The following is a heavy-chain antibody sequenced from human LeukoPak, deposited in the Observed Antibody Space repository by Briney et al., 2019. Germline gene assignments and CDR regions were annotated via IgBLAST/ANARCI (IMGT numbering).Heavy chain of an antibody. J-gene: IGHJ3*01. CDR2: ISFSGGST. D-gene: IGHD5-24*01. Sequence: GGSLRLSCAASGFTFSSSNLSWVRQAPGKGLEWVSLISFSGGSTYYADSVKGRFTISRDNSKDTLYLQMNSLRAEDTAIYYCARDIQLSTWGLGTMVTVSS. CDR1: GFTFSSSN. V-gene: IGHV3-23*01. CDR3: ARDIQLST.